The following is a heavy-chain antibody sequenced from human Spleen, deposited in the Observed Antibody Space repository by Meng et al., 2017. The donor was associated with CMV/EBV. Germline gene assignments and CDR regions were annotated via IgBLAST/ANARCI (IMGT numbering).Heavy chain of an antibody. D-gene: IGHD6-6*01. Sequence: GGSLRLSCAASGVTFSSYWMNWVRQAPGKGLEWVANIDQDGSEKYYVDSVKGRFTISRDNAKNSLYLQMSSLRAEDTALYYCARGNAYTSSSPPGYWGQGTLVTVSS. J-gene: IGHJ4*02. CDR2: IDQDGSEK. CDR1: GVTFSSYW. CDR3: ARGNAYTSSSPPGY. V-gene: IGHV3-7*01.